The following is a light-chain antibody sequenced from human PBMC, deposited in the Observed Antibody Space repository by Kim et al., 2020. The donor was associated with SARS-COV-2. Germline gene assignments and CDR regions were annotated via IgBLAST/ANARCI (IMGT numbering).Light chain of an antibody. CDR1: QSVSGS. Sequence: SPGSRAPLSGRSIQSVSGSVAWYQQKPGQAPSLVIYSASTRATGGPARFSGSGSGTEFTLTISSLQSADFALYYCQQYHNWPLTFGQGTKLEI. J-gene: IGKJ2*01. CDR3: QQYHNWPLT. V-gene: IGKV3-15*01. CDR2: SAS.